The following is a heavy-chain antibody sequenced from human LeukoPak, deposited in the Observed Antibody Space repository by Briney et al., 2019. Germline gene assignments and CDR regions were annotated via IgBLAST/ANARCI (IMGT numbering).Heavy chain of an antibody. V-gene: IGHV3-13*01. CDR1: GFTFSNYD. Sequence: GGSLRLSCVASGFTFSNYDMHWVRQATGKGLEWVSAIDTAGDTYYPGSVKGRFTISRENAKNSLYLQMNSLRAGDTAVYYCARTTVTSGPYWYFDLWGRGTLVTVSS. D-gene: IGHD4-17*01. CDR3: ARTTVTSGPYWYFDL. CDR2: IDTAGDT. J-gene: IGHJ2*01.